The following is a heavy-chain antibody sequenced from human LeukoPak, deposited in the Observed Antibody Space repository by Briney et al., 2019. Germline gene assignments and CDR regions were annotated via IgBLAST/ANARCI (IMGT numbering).Heavy chain of an antibody. D-gene: IGHD4-17*01. CDR2: ISVHNGNT. V-gene: IGHV1-18*04. Sequence: ASVKVSCKASGYSFTSYGISWVRQAPGRGLEWMGWISVHNGNTHYAQKLQGRVTMTTDTSTSTDYMELRSLRSDDTAVYYCARVRGSYGDTANYWGQGTLVTVSS. J-gene: IGHJ4*02. CDR3: ARVRGSYGDTANY. CDR1: GYSFTSYG.